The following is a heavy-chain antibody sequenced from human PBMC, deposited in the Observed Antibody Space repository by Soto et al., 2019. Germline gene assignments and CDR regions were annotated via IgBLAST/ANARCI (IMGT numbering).Heavy chain of an antibody. Sequence: SETLSLTCAVPGYSISSGYYWGWIRQPPGKGLEWIGSIYHSGSTYYNPSLKSRVAISVDTSKNQFSLKLSSVTAADTAVYYCARGSGQRPTAPIDYWGQGTLVTVSS. CDR1: GYSISSGYY. CDR2: IYHSGST. D-gene: IGHD3-10*01. J-gene: IGHJ4*02. V-gene: IGHV4-38-2*01. CDR3: ARGSGQRPTAPIDY.